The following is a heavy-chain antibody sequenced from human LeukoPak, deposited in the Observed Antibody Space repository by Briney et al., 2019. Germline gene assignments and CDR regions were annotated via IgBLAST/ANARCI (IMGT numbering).Heavy chain of an antibody. CDR1: GGSFSGYY. V-gene: IGHV4-34*01. Sequence: SETLSLTCAVYGGSFSGYYWSWIRQPPGKGLEWIGEINHSGSTNYNPSLKSRVTISVDTSKNQFSLKLSSVTAADTAVYYCARDCGYSYGGWFDPWGQGTLVTVSS. D-gene: IGHD5-18*01. J-gene: IGHJ5*02. CDR2: INHSGST. CDR3: ARDCGYSYGGWFDP.